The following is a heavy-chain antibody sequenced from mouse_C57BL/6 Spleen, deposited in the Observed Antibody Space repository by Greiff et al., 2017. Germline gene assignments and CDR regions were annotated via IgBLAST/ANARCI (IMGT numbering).Heavy chain of an antibody. V-gene: IGHV1-53*01. CDR1: GYTFTSYW. D-gene: IGHD6-1*01. CDR3: ASPLSHYWYFDV. J-gene: IGHJ1*03. Sequence: QVQLQQSGTELVKPGASVKLSCKASGYTFTSYWMHWVKQRPGQGLEWIGNINPSNGGTNYNEKFKSKATLTVDKSSSTAYMQLSSLTSEDSAVYYCASPLSHYWYFDVWGTGTTVTVSS. CDR2: INPSNGGT.